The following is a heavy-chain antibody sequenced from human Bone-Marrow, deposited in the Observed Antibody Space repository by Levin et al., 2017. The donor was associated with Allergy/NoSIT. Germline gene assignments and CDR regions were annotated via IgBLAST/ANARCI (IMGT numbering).Heavy chain of an antibody. CDR2: IRSKNYGETT. V-gene: IGHV3-49*03. CDR1: GFIFGDYA. D-gene: IGHD5-12*01. J-gene: IGHJ5*02. CDR3: ASDRRGYDSS. Sequence: GGSLRLSCSASGFIFGDYAMTWFRQAPGKGLEWLGFIRSKNYGETTEYAASVKDRFIISRDNSTSIAYLQMNNLKIEDTGIYYCASDRRGYDSSWGQGILVSVSS.